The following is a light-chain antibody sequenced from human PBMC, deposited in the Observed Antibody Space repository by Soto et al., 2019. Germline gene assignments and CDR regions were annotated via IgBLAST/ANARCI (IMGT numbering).Light chain of an antibody. V-gene: IGLV2-14*01. CDR3: NIYSITSTYV. J-gene: IGLJ1*01. CDR2: NVS. Sequence: QSALTQPASVPASPGHSITISCTGTSNNLGPYNHVSWYQQHPGQVPKLIIWNVSNRPSGVSYRFSGSKSGNMASLNISGLQAEDYADYYSNIYSITSTYVFGTGTKVAVL. CDR1: SNNLGPYNH.